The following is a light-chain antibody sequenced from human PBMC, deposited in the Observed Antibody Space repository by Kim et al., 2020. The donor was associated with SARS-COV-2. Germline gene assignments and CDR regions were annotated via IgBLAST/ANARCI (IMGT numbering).Light chain of an antibody. V-gene: IGLV2-23*02. CDR2: DVS. Sequence: QSITFSCTGTSSDVGSYNLVPWSQQHPGKAPKLMSYDVSKRPSGVCDRFSGSKSGNAASLTSTGLQAKDEADYFCCSYAGGSTPWVFGGGTQLTVL. J-gene: IGLJ3*02. CDR1: SSDVGSYNL. CDR3: CSYAGGSTPWV.